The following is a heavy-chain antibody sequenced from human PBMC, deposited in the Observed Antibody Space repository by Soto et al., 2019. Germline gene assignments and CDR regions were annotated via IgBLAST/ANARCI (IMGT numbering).Heavy chain of an antibody. V-gene: IGHV3-15*07. CDR3: AADRCINGVCYLVCW. J-gene: IGHJ4*02. CDR1: GVTFSNAW. CDR2: IKSKTDGGTS. Sequence: EVQLVESGGGLVKPGGSLRLSCAASGVTFSNAWMNWVRQAPGKGLEWVGRIKSKTDGGTSDYAAPVKGRFTISRDDSKTTLYLQMNSLETDDTAVYYCAADRCINGVCYLVCWWGQGTLVTVSS. D-gene: IGHD2-8*01.